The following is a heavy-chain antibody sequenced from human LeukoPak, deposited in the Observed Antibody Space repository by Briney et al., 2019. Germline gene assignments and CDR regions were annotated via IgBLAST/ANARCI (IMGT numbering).Heavy chain of an antibody. CDR1: GFTFSSYE. Sequence: PGGSLRLSCAASGFTFSSYEMNWVRQAPGKGLEWVSYISSSGSTIYYADSVKGRFTISRDNSKNTLYLQMNSLRAEDTAVYYCAKGSGRRYFDWLFKGDAFDIRGQGTMVTVSS. V-gene: IGHV3-48*03. D-gene: IGHD3-9*01. J-gene: IGHJ3*02. CDR3: AKGSGRRYFDWLFKGDAFDI. CDR2: ISSSGSTI.